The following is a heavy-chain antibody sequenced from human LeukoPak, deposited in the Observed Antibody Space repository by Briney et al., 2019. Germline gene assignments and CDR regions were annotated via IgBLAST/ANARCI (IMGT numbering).Heavy chain of an antibody. J-gene: IGHJ4*02. CDR2: INPNSGGT. D-gene: IGHD3-10*01. V-gene: IGHV1-2*04. CDR1: GYTVTCYY. Sequence: GYTVTCYYXXXXGXAXXXXRVWLGWINPNSGGTNSAQKFQGWVTMTRDTSISTAYMELSRLRSDDTAVYYCARETERGALDYWGQGTLVTVSS. CDR3: ARETERGALDY.